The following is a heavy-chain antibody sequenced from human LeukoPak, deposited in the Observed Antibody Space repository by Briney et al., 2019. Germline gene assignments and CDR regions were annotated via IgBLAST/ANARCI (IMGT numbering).Heavy chain of an antibody. V-gene: IGHV4-59*11. CDR1: GGSISSHY. Sequence: SEALSLTCTVSGGSISSHYWSWIRQPPGKGLEWIGYIYYSGSTNYNPSLKSRVTISVDTSKNQFSLKLSSVTAADTAVYYCARRTYYVPYYFDYWGQGTLVTVSS. CDR3: ARRTYYVPYYFDY. D-gene: IGHD3-10*02. J-gene: IGHJ4*02. CDR2: IYYSGST.